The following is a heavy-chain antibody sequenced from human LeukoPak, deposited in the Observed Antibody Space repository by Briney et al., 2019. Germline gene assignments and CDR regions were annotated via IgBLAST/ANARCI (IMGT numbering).Heavy chain of an antibody. Sequence: ASVKVSCKASGYTFTGYYMHWVRQAPGQGLEWMGWINPNSGGTNYAQKFQGRVTMTRDTSISTVYMELSRLRSDDTAVHYCARDHYDILTGYSNDAFDIWGQGTMVTVSS. CDR3: ARDHYDILTGYSNDAFDI. CDR1: GYTFTGYY. CDR2: INPNSGGT. J-gene: IGHJ3*02. D-gene: IGHD3-9*01. V-gene: IGHV1-2*02.